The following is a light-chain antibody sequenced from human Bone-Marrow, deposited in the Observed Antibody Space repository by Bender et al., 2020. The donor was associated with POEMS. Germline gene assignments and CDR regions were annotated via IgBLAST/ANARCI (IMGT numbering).Light chain of an antibody. V-gene: IGLV1-44*01. J-gene: IGLJ3*02. CDR2: NTN. Sequence: QSVLNQPPSASGTPGQRVIISCSGSSSNIVTNPVNWYQHLPGTAPKVLIYNTNQRPSGVPDRFSGSKSGTSASLAISALQSEDEGDYYCETWHDSLNGWVFGGGTKLAVL. CDR1: SSNIVTNP. CDR3: ETWHDSLNGWV.